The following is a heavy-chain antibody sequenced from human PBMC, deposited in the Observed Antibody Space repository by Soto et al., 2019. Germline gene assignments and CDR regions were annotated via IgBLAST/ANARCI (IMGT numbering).Heavy chain of an antibody. D-gene: IGHD6-19*01. CDR2: ISYDGSKK. V-gene: IGHV3-30-3*01. CDR3: ATDSSGWYRYYYYFGMEV. CDR1: GFTFSKYA. Sequence: PGGSLRLSCAASGFTFSKYAIHWGRQAPGKGLEWVAVISYDGSKKYYADSVKGRFTISRDNSKNTLYLQMNSLRAEDTAVYYCATDSSGWYRYYYYFGMEVWGQGTTVTVSS. J-gene: IGHJ6*02.